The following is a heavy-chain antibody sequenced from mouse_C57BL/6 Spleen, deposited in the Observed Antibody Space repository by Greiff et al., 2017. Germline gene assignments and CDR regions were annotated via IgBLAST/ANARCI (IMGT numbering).Heavy chain of an antibody. CDR1: GFSLTSYG. J-gene: IGHJ1*03. D-gene: IGHD1-1*01. CDR2: IWSGGST. CDR3: ASAPNYYGSSYGYFDV. V-gene: IGHV2-2*01. Sequence: QVQLQQSGPGLVQPSQSLSITCPVSGFSLTSYGVHWVRQSPGKGLEWLGVIWSGGSTDYTAAFISRLSISKDNSKSQVFFKKNSLQADDTAIYYCASAPNYYGSSYGYFDVWGTGTTVTVAS.